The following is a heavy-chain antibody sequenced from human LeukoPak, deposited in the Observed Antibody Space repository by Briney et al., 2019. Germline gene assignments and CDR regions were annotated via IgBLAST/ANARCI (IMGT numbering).Heavy chain of an antibody. D-gene: IGHD3-22*01. V-gene: IGHV3-23*01. CDR3: AKDRGYYDSSGRGTYYFDY. J-gene: IGHJ4*02. Sequence: GGSLRLSCAASGFTFSSYGMSWVRQAPGKGPEWVSAISGSGGSTYYADSVKGRFTISRDNSKNTLYLQMNSLRAEDTAVYYCAKDRGYYDSSGRGTYYFDYWGQGTLVTVSS. CDR2: ISGSGGST. CDR1: GFTFSSYG.